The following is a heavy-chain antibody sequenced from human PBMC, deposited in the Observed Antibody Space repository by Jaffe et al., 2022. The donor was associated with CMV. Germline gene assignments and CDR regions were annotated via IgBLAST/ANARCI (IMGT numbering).Heavy chain of an antibody. CDR1: GFTFSNYA. V-gene: IGHV3-23*04. Sequence: EVQLVESGGGLVQPGGSLRLSCAASGFTFSNYAMSWVRQAPGKGLEWVSGISGSAENTYSADSVKGRFTISRDNSKNTLYLQMNSLRAEDTALYYCAKDTPGDSCCYTGGIDHWGQGTLVTVSS. CDR3: AKDTPGDSCCYTGGIDH. J-gene: IGHJ4*02. D-gene: IGHD2-15*01. CDR2: ISGSAENT.